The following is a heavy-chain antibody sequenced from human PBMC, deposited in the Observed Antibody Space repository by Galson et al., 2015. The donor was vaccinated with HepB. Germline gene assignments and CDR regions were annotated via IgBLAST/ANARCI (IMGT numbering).Heavy chain of an antibody. CDR1: GSTFSSYA. V-gene: IGHV1-69*13. CDR3: ARGMGWELVNWFDP. D-gene: IGHD1-26*01. Sequence: SVKVSCKASGSTFSSYAISWVRQAPGQGLEWMGGIIPIFGTANYAQKFQGRVTITADESTSTAYMELSSLRSEDTAVYYCARGMGWELVNWFDPWGQGTLVTVSS. CDR2: IIPIFGTA. J-gene: IGHJ5*02.